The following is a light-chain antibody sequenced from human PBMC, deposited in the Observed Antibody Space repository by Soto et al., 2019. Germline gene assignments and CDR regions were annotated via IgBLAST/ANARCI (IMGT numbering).Light chain of an antibody. CDR2: AAS. J-gene: IGKJ4*01. CDR3: QQFNSFPLT. CDR1: QGISTY. V-gene: IGKV1-9*01. Sequence: DIQLTQSPSFLSASVGDRVTITCRASQGISTYLAWYQQKPGKAPNLLIYAASTLQSGVPSRFSASGSGTEFTLTISSLQPEDFASYYCQQFNSFPLTFGGGTKVDI.